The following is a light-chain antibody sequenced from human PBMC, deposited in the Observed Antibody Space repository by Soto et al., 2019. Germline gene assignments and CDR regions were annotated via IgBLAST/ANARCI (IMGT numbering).Light chain of an antibody. V-gene: IGKV3-15*01. Sequence: EIVMTQFPATLSKSPGESATFSCRASQSISTKLAWYQQRPGQAPRLLMYGASTGATGIPARFRGSGSGTEFTLTISSLQSEDFAVYYCQQYSSWVWTFSQGTKVDIK. CDR1: QSISTK. CDR3: QQYSSWVWT. J-gene: IGKJ1*01. CDR2: GAS.